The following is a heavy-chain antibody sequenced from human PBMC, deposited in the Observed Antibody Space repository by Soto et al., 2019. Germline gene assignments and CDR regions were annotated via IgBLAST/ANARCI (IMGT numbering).Heavy chain of an antibody. Sequence: EVQLVESGGGLVKPGGSLRLSCAASGFTLTRYSMNWFRQAPGKGLEWVSSISSTTNYIYYGDSMKGRFTISRDNTKNSLYLEMNSLRAEDTAVYYCARESEDLTSNFDYWGQGTLVTVSS. V-gene: IGHV3-21*06. J-gene: IGHJ4*02. CDR1: GFTLTRYS. CDR2: ISSTTNYI. CDR3: ARESEDLTSNFDY.